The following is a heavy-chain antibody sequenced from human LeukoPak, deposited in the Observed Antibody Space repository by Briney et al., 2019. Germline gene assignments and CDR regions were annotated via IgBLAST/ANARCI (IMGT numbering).Heavy chain of an antibody. CDR1: GYTFTGYY. D-gene: IGHD3-10*01. Sequence: GASVKVSCKASGYTFTGYYMHWVRQAPGQGLEWMGWINPNSGGTNYAQKLQGRVTMTTDTSTSTAYMELRSLRSDDTAVYYCARARGFGEPFDYWGQGTLVTVSS. J-gene: IGHJ4*02. CDR2: INPNSGGT. V-gene: IGHV1-2*02. CDR3: ARARGFGEPFDY.